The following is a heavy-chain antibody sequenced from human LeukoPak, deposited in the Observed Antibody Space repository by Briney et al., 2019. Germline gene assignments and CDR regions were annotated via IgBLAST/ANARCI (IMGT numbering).Heavy chain of an antibody. CDR1: GGSFSGYY. D-gene: IGHD3-16*02. CDR3: ARGSYDYVWGSYRYTGIDY. CDR2: INHSGST. Sequence: PSETLSLTCAVYGGSFSGYYWSWIRQPPGKGLEWIGEINHSGSTNYNPSLKSRVTISVDTSKNQFSLKLSSVTAADTAVYYCARGSYDYVWGSYRYTGIDYWGQGTLVTVSS. V-gene: IGHV4-34*01. J-gene: IGHJ4*02.